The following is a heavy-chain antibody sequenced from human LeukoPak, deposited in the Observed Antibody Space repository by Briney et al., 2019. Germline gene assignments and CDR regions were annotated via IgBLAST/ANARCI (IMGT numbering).Heavy chain of an antibody. CDR3: ARGVGYSYYDFWSGYYPNWFDP. V-gene: IGHV4-39*07. J-gene: IGHJ5*02. D-gene: IGHD3-3*01. Sequence: SETLSLTCTVSGGSISSGGYYWSWIRQPPGKGLEWIGEINHSGSTNYNPSLKSRVTISVDTSKNQFSLKLSSVTAADTAVYYCARGVGYSYYDFWSGYYPNWFDPWGQGTLVTVSS. CDR1: GGSISSGGYY. CDR2: INHSGST.